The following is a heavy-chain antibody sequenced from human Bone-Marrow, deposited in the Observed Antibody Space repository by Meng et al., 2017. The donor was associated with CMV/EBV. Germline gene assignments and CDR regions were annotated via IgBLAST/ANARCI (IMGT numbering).Heavy chain of an antibody. CDR1: GYTFTSYG. CDR3: AREWSPVGATVAFES. D-gene: IGHD1-26*01. J-gene: IGHJ3*02. V-gene: IGHV1-18*01. CDR2: ISAYNGNT. Sequence: ASVKVSCKVSGYTFTSYGISWVRQAPGQGLEWMGWISAYNGNTNYAQKLQGRVTMTTDTSTSTAYMELRCLRSDDTAVYYCAREWSPVGATVAFESWGQGTMVTGSS.